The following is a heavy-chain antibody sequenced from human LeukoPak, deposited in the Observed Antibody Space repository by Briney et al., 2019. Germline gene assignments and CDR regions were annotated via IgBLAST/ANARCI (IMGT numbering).Heavy chain of an antibody. CDR3: ARDTSEGSFDY. J-gene: IGHJ4*02. CDR2: ISWNSGSI. Sequence: PGRSLRLSCAASGFTFDDYAMHWVRQAPGKGLEWVSGISWNSGSIGYADSVKGRFTISRDNAKNSLHLQMNSLTAEDTALYYCARDTSEGSFDYWGQGTLVTVSS. D-gene: IGHD3-10*01. CDR1: GFTFDDYA. V-gene: IGHV3-9*01.